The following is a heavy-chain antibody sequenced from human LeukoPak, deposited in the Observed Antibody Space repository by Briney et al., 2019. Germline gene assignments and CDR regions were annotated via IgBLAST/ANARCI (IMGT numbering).Heavy chain of an antibody. CDR1: GDSISSNVYY. Sequence: PSETLSLTCTVSGDSISSNVYYWSWIRQPAGKGLEWIRRIYTSGSTNYNPSLKSRVTISIDTSNNQFSLKLSSVTAADTAVYYCARGFDYWGQGTLVTVSS. CDR2: IYTSGST. CDR3: ARGFDY. J-gene: IGHJ4*02. V-gene: IGHV4-61*02.